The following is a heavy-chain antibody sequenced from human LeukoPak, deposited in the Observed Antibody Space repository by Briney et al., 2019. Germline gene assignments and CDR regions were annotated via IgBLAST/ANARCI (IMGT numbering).Heavy chain of an antibody. V-gene: IGHV3-48*03. Sequence: PGGSLRLSCAASGFTFRSYDMNWVRQAPGKGLEWVTYISGSGSNIYYADSVKGRFTISRDNAKNSLYLQMNSLRAEDTAVYYCARVSTTVTTYWFDPRGQGTLVTVSS. CDR1: GFTFRSYD. D-gene: IGHD4-17*01. CDR2: ISGSGSNI. J-gene: IGHJ5*02. CDR3: ARVSTTVTTYWFDP.